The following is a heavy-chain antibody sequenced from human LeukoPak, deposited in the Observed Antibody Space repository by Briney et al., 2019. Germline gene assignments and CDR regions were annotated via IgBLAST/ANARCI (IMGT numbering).Heavy chain of an antibody. CDR2: INPNSGDT. J-gene: IGHJ5*02. V-gene: IGHV1-2*06. CDR1: VYILSKYY. Sequence: GASVKVSCKASVYILSKYYMHWVRQAPAQGLEWMGLINPNSGDTNYAQKLEGRVSLTRHTSISTVYMEVTRLRSDDTAVYFCARDLFQIVPYAVDWYNWFEHWGQGTLVTVSS. D-gene: IGHD3-9*01. CDR3: ARDLFQIVPYAVDWYNWFEH.